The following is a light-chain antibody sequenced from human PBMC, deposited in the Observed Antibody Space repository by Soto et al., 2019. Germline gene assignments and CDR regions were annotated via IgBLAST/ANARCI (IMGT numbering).Light chain of an antibody. CDR3: TAWDDSLNGVV. V-gene: IGLV1-44*01. CDR2: SNN. Sequence: QSVLTQPPSASGTPGQRVTISCSGSSSKIGSNTVNWYQQLPGTATTLRIDSNNHRPSVVPYRFSGSKSGTSASLAISGLQSEDEADYYCTAWDDSLNGVVFGGGTKVTVL. J-gene: IGLJ3*02. CDR1: SSKIGSNT.